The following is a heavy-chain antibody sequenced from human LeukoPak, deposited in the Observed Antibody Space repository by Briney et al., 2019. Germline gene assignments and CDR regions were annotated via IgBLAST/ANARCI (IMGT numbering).Heavy chain of an antibody. CDR1: GGSFIDFY. J-gene: IGHJ2*01. CDR2: INASGST. Sequence: SETLSLTCAVHGGSFIDFYWTWIRQPPGKGLEWIGEINASGSTKYSPSLGSRVTISLDTSKNQFSLKLTSVTAADTAVYYCAREDWYFDLWGRGTLVTVSS. V-gene: IGHV4-34*01. CDR3: AREDWYFDL.